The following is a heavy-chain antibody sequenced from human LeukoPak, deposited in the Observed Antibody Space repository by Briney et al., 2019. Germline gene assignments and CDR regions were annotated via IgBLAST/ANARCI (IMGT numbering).Heavy chain of an antibody. V-gene: IGHV3-21*01. CDR2: ISSSSSYI. CDR3: VTAGTVTRDY. J-gene: IGHJ4*02. CDR1: GFTFSSYS. Sequence: GGSLRLSCAASGFTFSSYSMTWVRQALGKGLEWVSSISSSSSYIYYADSVKGRFTISRDNAKNSLYLQMNSLRAEDTAVYYCVTAGTVTRDYWGQGTLVTVSS. D-gene: IGHD4-17*01.